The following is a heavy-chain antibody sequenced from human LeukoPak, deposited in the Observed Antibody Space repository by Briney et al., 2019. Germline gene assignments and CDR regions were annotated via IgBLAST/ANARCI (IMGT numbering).Heavy chain of an antibody. Sequence: PGGSLRLSCAASGFSLRDYYISWIRQAPGKGLEGVTYISGSGNAKNYSDSVKGRFTISRDNAKNSVFLQMDSLRVEDTAVYYCARAGGSYWMGAKFDFWGQGILVTVSS. CDR2: ISGSGNAK. CDR1: GFSLRDYY. V-gene: IGHV3-11*01. J-gene: IGHJ4*02. D-gene: IGHD1-26*01. CDR3: ARAGGSYWMGAKFDF.